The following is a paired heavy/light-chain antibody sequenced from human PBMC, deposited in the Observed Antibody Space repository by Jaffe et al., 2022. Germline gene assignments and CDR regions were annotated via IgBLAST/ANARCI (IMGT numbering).Light chain of an antibody. J-gene: IGKJ4*01. CDR3: QQINSYPLT. CDR2: VAS. V-gene: IGKV1-9*01. CDR1: QGINNY. Sequence: DIQLTQSPSFLSASVGDRVTITCRASQGINNYLAWHQQKPGKAPKLLIYVASTLQSGVPSRFSGSGSGTEFTLTISSLQPEDFATYYCQQINSYPLTFGGGTKVEIK.
Heavy chain of an antibody. D-gene: IGHD3-10*01. J-gene: IGHJ4*02. CDR2: ISGNGEST. CDR3: AKDAKMTMFQGVGFDS. V-gene: IGHV3-23*01. Sequence: DVQFLESGGGLVQPGGSLRLSCAASGFTFTNYAMSWVRQAPGKGLDWVSTISGNGESTYYAGAVKGRFTIFRDNSKNTLYLQMSSLGAEDTAVYYCAKDAKMTMFQGVGFDSWGQGTLVTVSS. CDR1: GFTFTNYA.